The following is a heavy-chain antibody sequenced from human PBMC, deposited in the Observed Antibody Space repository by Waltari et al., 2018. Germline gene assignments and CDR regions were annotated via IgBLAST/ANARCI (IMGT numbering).Heavy chain of an antibody. J-gene: IGHJ4*02. CDR3: ARAYGSYFNY. D-gene: IGHD1-26*01. CDR2: IYSGGST. V-gene: IGHV3-53*01. Sequence: EVQLVESGGGLIQPGGSLRLSCVASGFIVSSNYMNWVRQAPGKGLEWVSVIYSGGSTYYPASGKGRFTISRDNSKNTLYLQMNSLRAEDTAVYYCARAYGSYFNYWGQGTLVTGSS. CDR1: GFIVSSNY.